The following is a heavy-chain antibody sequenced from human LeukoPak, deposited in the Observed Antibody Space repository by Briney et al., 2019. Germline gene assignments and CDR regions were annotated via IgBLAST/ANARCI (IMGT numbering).Heavy chain of an antibody. CDR1: GFTFSSYS. CDR2: ISSSSSYI. D-gene: IGHD6-19*01. J-gene: IGHJ4*02. CDR3: ARDLRIAVAGFDY. V-gene: IGHV3-21*01. Sequence: PGGSLRLSCAASGFTFSSYSMNWVRQAPGKGLEWVSSISSSSSYIYYADSVKGRFTISRDNAKNSLYLQMNSLRAEDTAVYYCARDLRIAVAGFDYWGQGTLVTVSS.